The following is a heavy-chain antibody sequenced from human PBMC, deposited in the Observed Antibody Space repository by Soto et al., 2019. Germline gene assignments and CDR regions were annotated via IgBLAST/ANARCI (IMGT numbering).Heavy chain of an antibody. V-gene: IGHV3-15*07. CDR2: IKSKLDGETK. J-gene: IGHJ4*02. CDR1: VSPSGIVG. CDR3: TPLALKYNSDWYEFSD. Sequence: EGQLVESGGGWLRPGGSLRLPFEALVSPSGIVGRNWFRQAPGRGLEWVGGIKSKLDGETKDYAAPVKGRFTISRDDSKNMLYLQMNSLKTEDTGVYYCTPLALKYNSDWYEFSDWGQGTLVTVSS. D-gene: IGHD6-19*01.